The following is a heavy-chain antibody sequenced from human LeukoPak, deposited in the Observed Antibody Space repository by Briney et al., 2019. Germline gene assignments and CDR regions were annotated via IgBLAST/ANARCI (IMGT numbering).Heavy chain of an antibody. V-gene: IGHV3-23*01. CDR3: ARDHDFALDY. CDR2: ISGSGGNT. CDR1: GFSFSTYA. Sequence: GGSLRLSCAASGFSFSTYAMSWVRQAPGKGLEWVSAISGSGGNTYYADSVKGRFTISRDNSKNTLYLQMNSLRAEDTAVYYCARDHDFALDYWGQGTLVTVSS. D-gene: IGHD1-1*01. J-gene: IGHJ4*02.